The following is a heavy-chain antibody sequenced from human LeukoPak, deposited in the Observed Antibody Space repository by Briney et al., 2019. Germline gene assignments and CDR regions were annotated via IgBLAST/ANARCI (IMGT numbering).Heavy chain of an antibody. CDR3: ARAYGSGSSTYYYYYYGMDV. V-gene: IGHV4-61*01. J-gene: IGHJ6*02. CDR1: GGSVSSGSYY. Sequence: PSETLSLTCTVSGGSVSSGSYYWSWIRQPPGKGLEWIGYIYYSESTNYNPSLKSRVTISVDRSKTQFSLKLSCVTAADTAVYYCARAYGSGSSTYYYYYYGMDVWGQGTTVTVSS. CDR2: IYYSEST. D-gene: IGHD3-10*01.